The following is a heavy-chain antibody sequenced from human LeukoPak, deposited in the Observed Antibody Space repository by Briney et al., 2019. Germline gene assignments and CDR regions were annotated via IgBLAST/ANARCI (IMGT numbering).Heavy chain of an antibody. V-gene: IGHV4-34*01. J-gene: IGHJ6*03. D-gene: IGHD3-10*01. Sequence: SETLSLTCAVYGGSFSGYYWSWTRQPPGKGLEWIGEINHSGSTNYNPSLKSRVTISVDTSKNQFSLKLSSVTAADTAVYYCARGRGVNYYYYYYMDVWGKGTTVTVSS. CDR2: INHSGST. CDR1: GGSFSGYY. CDR3: ARGRGVNYYYYYYMDV.